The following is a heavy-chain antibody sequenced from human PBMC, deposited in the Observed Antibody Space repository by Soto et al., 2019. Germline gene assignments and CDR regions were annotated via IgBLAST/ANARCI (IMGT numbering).Heavy chain of an antibody. V-gene: IGHV4-30-4*01. Sequence: PSETLSLTCTVSGGSISSGDYYWSWIRQPPGKGLEWIGYIYYSGSTYYNPSLKSRVTISVDTSKNQFSLKRSSVTAADTAVYYCARGHIVVVPAAPSPLNWFDPWGQGTLVTVSS. CDR2: IYYSGST. CDR3: ARGHIVVVPAAPSPLNWFDP. J-gene: IGHJ5*02. D-gene: IGHD2-2*01. CDR1: GGSISSGDYY.